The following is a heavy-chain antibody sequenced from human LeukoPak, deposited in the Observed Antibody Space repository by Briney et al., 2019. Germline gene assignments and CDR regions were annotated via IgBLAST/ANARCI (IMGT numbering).Heavy chain of an antibody. CDR2: IDYTGST. CDR3: TRDRWLDP. CDR1: GGSISIYY. V-gene: IGHV4-59*01. J-gene: IGHJ5*02. Sequence: SETLSLTCSISGGSISIYYWSWIRQAPGKGLEWIGYIDYTGSTNYNPSLKSRVTISVDTSKNQLSLKLNSVTAADTAVYYCTRDRWLDPWGQGTLVTVSS.